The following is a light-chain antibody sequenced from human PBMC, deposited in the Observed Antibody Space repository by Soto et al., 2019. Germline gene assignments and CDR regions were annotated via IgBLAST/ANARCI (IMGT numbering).Light chain of an antibody. V-gene: IGKV3-11*01. CDR3: QQRGDWPPIT. J-gene: IGKJ5*01. CDR1: QSVSTF. Sequence: IVFTQFPATPALSPGGRAILSCRASQSVSTFLAWFQQKPGQPPRLLIYNASNRTTGIPARFSGSGSGTDFTLTISSLEPEDFAVYYCQQRGDWPPITFGQGTRLEIK. CDR2: NAS.